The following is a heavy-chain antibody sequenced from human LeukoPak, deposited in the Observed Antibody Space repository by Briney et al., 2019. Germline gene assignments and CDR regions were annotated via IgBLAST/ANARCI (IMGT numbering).Heavy chain of an antibody. CDR3: ARATRGYGDYGYYFDY. CDR2: INHSGST. D-gene: IGHD4-17*01. Sequence: SETLSLTCAVYGGSFSGYYWSWIRQPPGKGLEWIGEINHSGSTNYNPFLKSRVTISVDTSKNQFSLKLSSVTAADTAVYYCARATRGYGDYGYYFDYWGQGTLVTVSS. V-gene: IGHV4-34*01. J-gene: IGHJ4*02. CDR1: GGSFSGYY.